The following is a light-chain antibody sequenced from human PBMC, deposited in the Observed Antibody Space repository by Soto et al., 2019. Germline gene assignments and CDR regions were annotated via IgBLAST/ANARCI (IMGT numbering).Light chain of an antibody. V-gene: IGLV1-44*01. J-gene: IGLJ3*02. CDR1: YSNIGSNF. Sequence: QSVLTQPPSASATPGQTVTISCSGRYSNIGSNFVSWYQRLPGTAAKLLIYSINQRPSGVPDRFSGSKSGTSASLTISGLQSEDEADYFCSSWDDSLDGPVFGGGTKLTVL. CDR2: SIN. CDR3: SSWDDSLDGPV.